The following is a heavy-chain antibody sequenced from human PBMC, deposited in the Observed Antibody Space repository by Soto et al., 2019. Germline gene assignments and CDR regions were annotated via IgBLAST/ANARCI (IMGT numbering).Heavy chain of an antibody. D-gene: IGHD2-21*02. J-gene: IGHJ4*02. Sequence: EVQLLESGGGLVQPGGSLRLSCGTSGFNLKNYAMTWVRQVPGKGLEWVSVLSVSGESTYYADSVKGRFTISRDNSKNTVYLQMTSLRAEDTAVYYCAKDHFNCRIGNCYWLYYVDSWCQGTLVTVSS. CDR1: GFNLKNYA. V-gene: IGHV3-23*01. CDR3: AKDHFNCRIGNCYWLYYVDS. CDR2: LSVSGEST.